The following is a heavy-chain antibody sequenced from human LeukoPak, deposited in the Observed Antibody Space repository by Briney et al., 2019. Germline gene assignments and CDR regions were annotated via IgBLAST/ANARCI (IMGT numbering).Heavy chain of an antibody. CDR1: GFTFSNYA. Sequence: QAGGSLRLSCAASGFTFSNYAMSWVRQAPGKGLEWVSGISGSGGSTYYADSVKGRFTISRDNSKNTLYLQMNSLRAEDTAVYYCARGVRDGYKALDYWGQGTLVTVSS. D-gene: IGHD5-24*01. CDR2: ISGSGGST. CDR3: ARGVRDGYKALDY. V-gene: IGHV3-23*01. J-gene: IGHJ4*02.